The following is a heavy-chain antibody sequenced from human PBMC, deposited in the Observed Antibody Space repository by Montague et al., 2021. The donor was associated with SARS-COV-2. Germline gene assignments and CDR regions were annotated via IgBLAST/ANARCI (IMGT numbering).Heavy chain of an antibody. J-gene: IGHJ6*03. CDR3: ARLRDGVVPSPILGVGPYYSYYYMDV. CDR2: INHGGST. Sequence: SETLSLTCAVHGTSFSGYYWNWIRQPPGKGLEWIGEINHGGSTNYNPSLKSRLTISADTSENQFSLKLTSVAAADTAVYYCARLRDGVVPSPILGVGPYYSYYYMDVWGKGTTATVSS. D-gene: IGHD3-10*01. V-gene: IGHV4-34*01. CDR1: GTSFSGYY.